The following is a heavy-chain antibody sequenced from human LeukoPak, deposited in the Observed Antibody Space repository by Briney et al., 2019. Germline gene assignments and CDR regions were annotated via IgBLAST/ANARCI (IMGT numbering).Heavy chain of an antibody. V-gene: IGHV3-64*01. CDR3: ARGMYDYTSSLDY. D-gene: IGHD6-6*01. CDR2: FSRNGGTT. Sequence: HPGGSLRLSCAASGFTISSYTMHWVRQAPGKGLEYVSGFSRNGGTTYYANSVKGRFTISRDISRNTLYLQMGSLRADDMAVYYCARGMYDYTSSLDYWGQGTLVTVSS. J-gene: IGHJ4*02. CDR1: GFTISSYT.